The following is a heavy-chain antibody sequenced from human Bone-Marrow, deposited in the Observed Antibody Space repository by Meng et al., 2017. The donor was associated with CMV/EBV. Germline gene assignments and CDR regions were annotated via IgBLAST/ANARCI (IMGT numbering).Heavy chain of an antibody. V-gene: IGHV1-2*02. D-gene: IGHD3/OR15-3a*01. J-gene: IGHJ6*02. CDR2: INPNSGGT. CDR1: GYTFTGYY. CDR3: ARDRRAFDFWTGDYKNYYYYGMDV. Sequence: ASVKVSCKASGYTFTGYYMHWVRQAPGQGLEWMGWINPNSGGTKYAQKFQGRVTMTRDTSISTAYMELSRLRSDDTAVYYCARDRRAFDFWTGDYKNYYYYGMDVWGQGTTVTVSS.